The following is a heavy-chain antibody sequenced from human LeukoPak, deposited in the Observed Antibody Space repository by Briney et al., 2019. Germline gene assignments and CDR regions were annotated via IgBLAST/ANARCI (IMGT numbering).Heavy chain of an antibody. D-gene: IGHD6-13*01. Sequence: ASVRVSCKASEYTFSIYYIYWVRQAPGQGLEWMGWINPNSGGTNYAQKFQGRVTMTRDTSISTAYMELSRLKSDDTAVYYCARVSSSNWYTPYFDCWGQGTLVTVSS. CDR2: INPNSGGT. CDR1: EYTFSIYY. V-gene: IGHV1-2*02. J-gene: IGHJ4*02. CDR3: ARVSSSNWYTPYFDC.